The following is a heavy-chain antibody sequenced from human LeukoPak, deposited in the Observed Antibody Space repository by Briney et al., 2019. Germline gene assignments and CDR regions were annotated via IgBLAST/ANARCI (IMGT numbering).Heavy chain of an antibody. CDR3: ARGHDYLFDY. CDR2: IYYSGST. D-gene: IGHD4-11*01. CDR1: GGSISSSSYY. Sequence: SETLSLTCTVSGGSISSSSYYWGWIRQPPGRGLEWIGSIYYSGSTYYNPSLKSRVTISVDTSKNQFSLKLSSVTAADTAVYYCARGHDYLFDYWGQGTLVTVSS. V-gene: IGHV4-39*07. J-gene: IGHJ4*02.